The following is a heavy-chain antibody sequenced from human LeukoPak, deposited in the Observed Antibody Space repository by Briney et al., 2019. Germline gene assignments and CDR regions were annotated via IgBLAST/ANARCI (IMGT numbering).Heavy chain of an antibody. Sequence: PGGSLRLSCAASGFTFDDYGMSWVRQAPGKGLEWVSGVNWNGGSTGYAGSVKGRFTISRDNAKNSLYLQMNSLRAEDTALYYCARAISGTYQAPFDYWGQGTLVTVSS. J-gene: IGHJ4*02. CDR3: ARAISGTYQAPFDY. V-gene: IGHV3-20*04. CDR1: GFTFDDYG. D-gene: IGHD1-26*01. CDR2: VNWNGGST.